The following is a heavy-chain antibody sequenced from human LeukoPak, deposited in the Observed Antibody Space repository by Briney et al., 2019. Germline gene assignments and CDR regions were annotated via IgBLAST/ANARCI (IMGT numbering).Heavy chain of an antibody. J-gene: IGHJ6*03. Sequence: PSETLSLTCTVSAGSISGFFWSWIRRPPGKGLEWIGYISYSGSTNYNPSLKSRVTISSDTSKNQVSLKLSSVTAADTAVYYCARTYRYGSFPVYHYYMDVWGKGTTVTVS. V-gene: IGHV4-59*01. D-gene: IGHD5-18*01. CDR3: ARTYRYGSFPVYHYYMDV. CDR2: ISYSGST. CDR1: AGSISGFF.